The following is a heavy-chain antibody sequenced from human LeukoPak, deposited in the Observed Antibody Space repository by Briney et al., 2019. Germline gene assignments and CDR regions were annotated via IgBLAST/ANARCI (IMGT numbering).Heavy chain of an antibody. D-gene: IGHD2-2*02. CDR2: IYSGGNT. CDR1: GFTVCNNY. V-gene: IGHV3-53*01. Sequence: GGSLRLSCAASGFTVCNNYMSWVRQAPGKGLEWVSVIYSGGNTYYADSVKGRFTISRDNSKNTLYLQMNSLRVEDTAVYYCVGCSSTSCYTYWGQGTLVTVSS. CDR3: VGCSSTSCYTY. J-gene: IGHJ4*02.